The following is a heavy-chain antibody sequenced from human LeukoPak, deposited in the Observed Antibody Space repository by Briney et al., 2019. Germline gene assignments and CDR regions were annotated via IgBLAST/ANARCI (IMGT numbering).Heavy chain of an antibody. CDR2: INHSGST. Sequence: SSETLSLTCAVSGGSISSGGYYWSWIRQPPGKGLEWIGEINHSGSTNYNPSLKSRVTISVDTSKNQFSLKLSSVTAADTAVYYCARASRLSYYGSGSYYNYWGQGTLVTVSS. J-gene: IGHJ4*02. D-gene: IGHD3-10*01. V-gene: IGHV4-34*01. CDR3: ARASRLSYYGSGSYYNY. CDR1: GGSISSGGYY.